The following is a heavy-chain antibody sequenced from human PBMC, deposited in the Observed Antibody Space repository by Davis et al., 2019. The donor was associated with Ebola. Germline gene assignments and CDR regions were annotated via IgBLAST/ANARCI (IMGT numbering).Heavy chain of an antibody. CDR3: ARRGYSYGYDY. J-gene: IGHJ4*02. V-gene: IGHV4-59*08. D-gene: IGHD5-18*01. CDR1: GGSISSHY. CDR2: IYYSGST. Sequence: PSETLSPTCTVSGGSISSHYWSWIRQPPGKGLEWIGYIYYSGSTNYNPSLKSRVTISVDTSKNQFSLKLSSVTAADTAVYYCARRGYSYGYDYWGQGTLVTVSS.